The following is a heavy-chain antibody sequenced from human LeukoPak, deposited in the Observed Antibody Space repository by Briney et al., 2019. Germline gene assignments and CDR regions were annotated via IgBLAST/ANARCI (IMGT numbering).Heavy chain of an antibody. Sequence: GGSLRLSCAASGFTFSDYYMSWIRQAPGKGLEWVSDISSRSSYTNYADSVKGRFTISRDNAKSSLYLQMNTLRAEDTAVYYCARGELTVYGDPAYSDNWGQGTLVTVSS. CDR3: ARGELTVYGDPAYSDN. V-gene: IGHV3-11*06. J-gene: IGHJ4*02. D-gene: IGHD4-17*01. CDR2: ISSRSSYT. CDR1: GFTFSDYY.